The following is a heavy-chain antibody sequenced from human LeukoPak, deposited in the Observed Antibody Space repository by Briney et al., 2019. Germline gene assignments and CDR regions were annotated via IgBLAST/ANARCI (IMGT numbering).Heavy chain of an antibody. Sequence: PSETLSLTCAVYGGSFSGYYWGWIRQPPGKGLEWIGIIYHSGSTYYNPSLKSRVTISVDTSKNQFSLKLSSVTAADTAVYYCARMKSSSAWPIDYWGQGTLVTVSS. CDR1: GGSFSGYY. V-gene: IGHV4-38-2*01. CDR3: ARMKSSSAWPIDY. J-gene: IGHJ4*02. D-gene: IGHD6-19*01. CDR2: IYHSGST.